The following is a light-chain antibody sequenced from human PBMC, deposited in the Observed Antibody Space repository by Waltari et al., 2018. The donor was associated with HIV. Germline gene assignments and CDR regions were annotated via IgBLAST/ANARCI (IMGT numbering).Light chain of an antibody. Sequence: SYELTQPPSVSVSPGQTARITCSGDALPKKYAYWYQQKSGQAPVLVIYEDSKRPSGIPERFSGSSSGTLVTLTIIVAQVEDEADYYCYSTDSSGDHRVFGGGTKLTVL. CDR1: ALPKKY. CDR2: EDS. CDR3: YSTDSSGDHRV. J-gene: IGLJ3*02. V-gene: IGLV3-10*01.